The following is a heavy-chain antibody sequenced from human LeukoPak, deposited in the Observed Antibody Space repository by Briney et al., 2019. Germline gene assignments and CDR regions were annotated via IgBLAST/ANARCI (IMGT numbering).Heavy chain of an antibody. V-gene: IGHV3-64*04. CDR3: ARGDWYFDY. CDR1: GFTFNRFY. CDR2: ISSNGATT. J-gene: IGHJ4*02. Sequence: PGGSLRLSCSASGFTFNRFYLHWVRQAPGKGLEFVSHISSNGATTYYADSVKGRFTISRDNSKNTLYLQMNSLRAEDTAVYYCARGDWYFDYWGQGTLVTVSS. D-gene: IGHD2-21*01.